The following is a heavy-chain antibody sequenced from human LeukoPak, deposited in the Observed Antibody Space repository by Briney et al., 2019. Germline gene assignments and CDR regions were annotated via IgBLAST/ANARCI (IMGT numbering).Heavy chain of an antibody. Sequence: ASVKVSCKVSGYTLTELSMHWVRQAPGKGLEWMGGFDPEDSETIYAQKFQGRVTMTEDTSTDTAYMELSSLRSEDTAVYYCATGGLRGSYYHYFDYWGQGTLVTVSS. J-gene: IGHJ4*02. D-gene: IGHD1-26*01. CDR1: GYTLTELS. CDR2: FDPEDSET. V-gene: IGHV1-24*01. CDR3: ATGGLRGSYYHYFDY.